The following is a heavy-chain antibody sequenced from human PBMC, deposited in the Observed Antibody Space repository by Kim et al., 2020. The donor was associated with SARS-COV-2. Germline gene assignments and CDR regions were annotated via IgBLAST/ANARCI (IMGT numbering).Heavy chain of an antibody. D-gene: IGHD1-1*01. CDR2: INPSGGST. CDR1: GYTFTSYY. Sequence: ASVKVSCKASGYTFTSYYMHWVRQAPGQGLEWMGIINPSGGSTSYAQKFQGRVTMTRDTSTSTVYMELSSLRSEDTAVYYCARTQGAGTTRDDAFDIWGQGTMVTVSS. V-gene: IGHV1-46*01. J-gene: IGHJ3*02. CDR3: ARTQGAGTTRDDAFDI.